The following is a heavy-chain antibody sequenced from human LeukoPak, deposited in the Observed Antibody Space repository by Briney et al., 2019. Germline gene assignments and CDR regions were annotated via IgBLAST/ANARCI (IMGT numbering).Heavy chain of an antibody. CDR2: IYYSGST. Sequence: TSETLSLTCTVSGGSINSYSWSWIRQPPGKGLEWIGYIYYSGSTNYNPSLKSRVTISRDTSKNQFSLKLRSVTAADTAVYYCTSGGMVSGDYWGHGTLVTVSS. D-gene: IGHD2-8*01. CDR1: GGSINSYS. CDR3: TSGGMVSGDY. V-gene: IGHV4-59*01. J-gene: IGHJ4*01.